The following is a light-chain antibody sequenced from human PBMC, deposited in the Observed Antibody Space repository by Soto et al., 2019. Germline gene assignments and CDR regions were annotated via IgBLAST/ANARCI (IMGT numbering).Light chain of an antibody. CDR1: SSDVGAYNF. CDR2: EVT. V-gene: IGLV2-8*01. Sequence: QSALTQPPSASGSPGQSVTISCTGTSSDVGAYNFVSWYQQHPGKAPKLIISEVTKRPSGVPDRFSGSKSGNTASLTVSGLQAEDEADYSCSSHAGSIHFYVFGTGTKLNVL. CDR3: SSHAGSIHFYV. J-gene: IGLJ1*01.